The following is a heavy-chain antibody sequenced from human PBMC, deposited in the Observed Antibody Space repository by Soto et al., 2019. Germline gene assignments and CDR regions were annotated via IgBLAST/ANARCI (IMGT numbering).Heavy chain of an antibody. CDR3: ARGVGSGSYYNQYNWFDP. Sequence: ASVKVSCKASGYTFTSYGISWVRQAPGQGLEWVGWISAYDGNTDYAHKFRGRVTMTTDTSTSTAYMELRSLRSDDTAVYYCARGVGSGSYYNQYNWFDPWGQGTLVTVSS. CDR2: ISAYDGNT. J-gene: IGHJ5*02. D-gene: IGHD3-10*01. CDR1: GYTFTSYG. V-gene: IGHV1-18*01.